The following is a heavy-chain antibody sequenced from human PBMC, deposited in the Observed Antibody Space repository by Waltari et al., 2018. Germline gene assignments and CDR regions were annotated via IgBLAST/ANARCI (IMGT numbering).Heavy chain of an antibody. CDR2: VSGYNGDT. Sequence: VQLVQSETEVKKPGASVMVSCKTSGYTFKSYAFSWVRQAPGKGLEWMGWVSGYNGDTFYAQNFQDRLTMTTETSTTTTYMELRNLRSDDTAIYYYARVSTNNGPGDLDYWGQGTLVTVSA. J-gene: IGHJ4*02. CDR1: GYTFKSYA. D-gene: IGHD3-16*01. V-gene: IGHV1-18*01. CDR3: ARVSTNNGPGDLDY.